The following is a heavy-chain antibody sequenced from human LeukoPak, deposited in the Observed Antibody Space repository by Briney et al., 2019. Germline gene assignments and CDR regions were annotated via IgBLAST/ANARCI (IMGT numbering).Heavy chain of an antibody. J-gene: IGHJ4*02. V-gene: IGHV3-23*01. CDR1: GFTFSSYA. CDR3: AKAGIAVPATPEY. D-gene: IGHD6-19*01. Sequence: PGGSLRLSCAASGFTFSSYAMNWVRQAPGKGLEWVAVISSSGGTTYYADSVKGRFIISRDNSKKTLYLQMNSMRAEDTAVYYCAKAGIAVPATPEYCGQGTQVTVSS. CDR2: ISSSGGTT.